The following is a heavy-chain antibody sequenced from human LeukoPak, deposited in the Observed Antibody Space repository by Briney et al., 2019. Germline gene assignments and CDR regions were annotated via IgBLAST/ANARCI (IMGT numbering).Heavy chain of an antibody. V-gene: IGHV1-18*01. D-gene: IGHD6-25*01. Sequence: ASVKVSCKASGYTFTSYGISWVRQAPGQGLEWMGWISAYNGNTNYAQKLQGRVTMTTDTSTSTAYMELRSLRSDDTAVYYCARDLYSSGYYYGMDVWGQGTTVTVSS. CDR2: ISAYNGNT. CDR3: ARDLYSSGYYYGMDV. CDR1: GYTFTSYG. J-gene: IGHJ6*02.